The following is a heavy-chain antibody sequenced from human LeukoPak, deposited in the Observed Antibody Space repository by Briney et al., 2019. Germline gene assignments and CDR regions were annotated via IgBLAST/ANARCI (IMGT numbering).Heavy chain of an antibody. CDR2: INHSGST. CDR3: ARGPHMTYYYDSSGYYYWYLDY. D-gene: IGHD3-22*01. Sequence: SETLSLTCAVYGGSFSGYYWSCTRQPPGKGLEWIGEINHSGSTNYNPSLKSRVTISVDTSKNQFSLKLSSVTAADTAVYYSARGPHMTYYYDSSGYYYWYLDYWGQGTLVTVSS. J-gene: IGHJ4*02. CDR1: GGSFSGYY. V-gene: IGHV4-34*01.